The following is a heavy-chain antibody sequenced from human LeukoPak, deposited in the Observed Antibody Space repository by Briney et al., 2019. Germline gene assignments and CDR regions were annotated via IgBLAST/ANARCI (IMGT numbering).Heavy chain of an antibody. D-gene: IGHD3-3*01. J-gene: IGHJ4*02. CDR2: IYNNGRT. V-gene: IGHV4-31*03. CDR1: GGSINSGGSY. CDR3: ARGTRYDLWSAYSDYFDY. Sequence: PSQTLSLTCTVSGGSINSGGSYWSWIRQHPGKGLEWIGYIYNNGRTYYNPSLKSRVTVSVDTSQNQVSLKVTSLTAADTAVYYCARGTRYDLWSAYSDYFDYWGQGTLVTVSS.